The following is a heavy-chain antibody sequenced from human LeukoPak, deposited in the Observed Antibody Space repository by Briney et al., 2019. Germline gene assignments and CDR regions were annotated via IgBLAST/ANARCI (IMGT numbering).Heavy chain of an antibody. CDR3: AKPRYSSGWDTNFDY. J-gene: IGHJ4*02. V-gene: IGHV3-23*01. Sequence: TGGSLRLSCAASGFTFSSYAMSWVRQAPGKGLEWVSAISGSGGSTYYADSVKGRFTISRDNSKNTLYLQMNSLRAEDTAVYYCAKPRYSSGWDTNFDYWGQGTLVTVSS. CDR2: ISGSGGST. CDR1: GFTFSSYA. D-gene: IGHD6-19*01.